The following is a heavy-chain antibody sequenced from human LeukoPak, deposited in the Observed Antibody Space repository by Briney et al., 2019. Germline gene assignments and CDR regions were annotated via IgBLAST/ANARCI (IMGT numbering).Heavy chain of an antibody. CDR1: GGTFSSYA. D-gene: IGHD1-7*01. J-gene: IGHJ6*02. Sequence: SVKVSCKASGGTFSSYAISWVRQAPGQGLEWMGGIIPIFGTANYAQKFQGRVTITADESTSTAYMELSSLRSEDTAVYYCASRTSPYYYYGMDVWGQGTTITVSS. CDR3: ASRTSPYYYYGMDV. CDR2: IIPIFGTA. V-gene: IGHV1-69*13.